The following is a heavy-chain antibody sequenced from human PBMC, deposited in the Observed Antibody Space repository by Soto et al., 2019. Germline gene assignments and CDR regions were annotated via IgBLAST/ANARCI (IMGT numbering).Heavy chain of an antibody. Sequence: QVQLVQSGAEVKKPGSSVKVSCKASGGTFSSYAISWVRQAPGQGLEWMGGIIPIFGTANYAQKFQGRVTITADESTSTAYMELSSLRSEDTAVYYCARGRYYGSGSRTDYYYYCGMDVWGQGTTVTVSS. CDR1: GGTFSSYA. CDR2: IIPIFGTA. D-gene: IGHD3-10*01. J-gene: IGHJ6*02. V-gene: IGHV1-69*12. CDR3: ARGRYYGSGSRTDYYYYCGMDV.